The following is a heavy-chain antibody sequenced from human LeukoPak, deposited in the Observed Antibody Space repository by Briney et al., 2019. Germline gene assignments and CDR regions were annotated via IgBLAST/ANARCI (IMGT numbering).Heavy chain of an antibody. V-gene: IGHV1-18*01. J-gene: IGHJ6*03. CDR1: GYTFTSYG. Sequence: ASVKVSCKASGYTFTSYGISWVRQAPGQGLEWLGWISAYNGNTNYAQKLQGRVTMTTDTSTSTAYMELRSLRSDDTAVYYCARDGGYCSGGSCWGGYYYYMDVWGKGTTVTISS. CDR3: ARDGGYCSGGSCWGGYYYYMDV. CDR2: ISAYNGNT. D-gene: IGHD2-15*01.